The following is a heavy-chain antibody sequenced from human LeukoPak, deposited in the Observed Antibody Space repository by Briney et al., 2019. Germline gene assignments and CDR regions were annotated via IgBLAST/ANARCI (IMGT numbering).Heavy chain of an antibody. CDR1: GFTFNNYW. Sequence: GGSLRLSCTVSGFTFNNYWMTWVRQAPGKGLEWVANINQDGSQKYYVDSVKGRFTISRDDAKNTVYLQMNNLRAEDTAVYYCVRGGPSTWSWGQGTLVTVSS. V-gene: IGHV3-7*01. J-gene: IGHJ5*01. CDR3: VRGGPSTWS. CDR2: INQDGSQK.